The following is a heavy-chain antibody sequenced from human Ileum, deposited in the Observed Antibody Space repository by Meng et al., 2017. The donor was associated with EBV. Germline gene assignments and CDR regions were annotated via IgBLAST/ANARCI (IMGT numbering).Heavy chain of an antibody. Sequence: QVELVQFGFELKKPGASVTVSCTASGYNFVSFTMNWVRQAPGQGLEWLGWINTNTGDPMYAPGFTGRFVFASDTSVRTAYLQIIDLKAEDTAVYYCARERLLQGEGGDHWGQGTLVTVSS. D-gene: IGHD3-10*01. J-gene: IGHJ4*02. CDR1: GYNFVSFT. V-gene: IGHV7-4-1*02. CDR3: ARERLLQGEGGDH. CDR2: INTNTGDP.